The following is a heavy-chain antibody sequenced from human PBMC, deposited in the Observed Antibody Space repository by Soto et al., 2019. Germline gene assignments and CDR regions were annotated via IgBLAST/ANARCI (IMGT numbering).Heavy chain of an antibody. D-gene: IGHD2-21*01. CDR3: ARVTLENSRWFDP. Sequence: SVKVSCKASGGTFSSYAISWVRQAPGQGLEWMGGIIPIFGTANYAQKFQGRVTITADESTSTAYMELSSLRSEDTAVYYCARVTLENSRWFDPWGQGTLVTVSS. V-gene: IGHV1-69*13. CDR1: GGTFSSYA. CDR2: IIPIFGTA. J-gene: IGHJ5*02.